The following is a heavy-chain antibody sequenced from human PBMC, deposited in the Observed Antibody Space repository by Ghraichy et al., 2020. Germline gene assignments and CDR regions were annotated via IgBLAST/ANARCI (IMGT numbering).Heavy chain of an antibody. CDR2: IIPILGIA. CDR3: ARDLLITFGGVLPYGMDV. CDR1: GGPFCSSA. Sequence: SVKVSCKVSGGPFCSSATSWVREAPRQGLEWMGRIIPILGIANYAQTFQGRVTITADKSTSTAYMELSSLRSEDTAVYYCARDLLITFGGVLPYGMDVWGQGTTVTGSS. D-gene: IGHD3-16*01. V-gene: IGHV1-69*04. J-gene: IGHJ6*02.